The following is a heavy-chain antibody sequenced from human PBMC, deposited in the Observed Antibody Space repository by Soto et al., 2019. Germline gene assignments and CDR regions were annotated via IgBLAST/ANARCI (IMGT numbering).Heavy chain of an antibody. CDR2: ISGSGGST. J-gene: IGHJ4*02. Sequence: GGSLRLSCAASGFTFSGYAMSWVRQAPGKGLEWVSGISGSGGSTYYADSVNGRFTISRNNSKNTLYLQMNSLRAEDTAVYYCAKDFRGYSSGWILSYFDYWGRGPLVTVSS. V-gene: IGHV3-23*01. D-gene: IGHD6-19*01. CDR1: GFTFSGYA. CDR3: AKDFRGYSSGWILSYFDY.